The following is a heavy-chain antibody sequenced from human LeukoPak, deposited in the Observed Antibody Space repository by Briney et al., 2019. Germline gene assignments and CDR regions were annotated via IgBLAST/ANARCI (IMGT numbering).Heavy chain of an antibody. J-gene: IGHJ4*02. V-gene: IGHV4-34*01. CDR2: INHSGST. Sequence: SETLSLTCAVYGGSFSGYYWSWIRQPPGKGLEWIGEINHSGSTNYNPSLKSRVTISVDTSKNQFSLKLSSVTAADTAVYYCARGPGVRGLDYWGQGTLVTVSS. CDR1: GGSFSGYY. CDR3: ARGPGVRGLDY. D-gene: IGHD1-14*01.